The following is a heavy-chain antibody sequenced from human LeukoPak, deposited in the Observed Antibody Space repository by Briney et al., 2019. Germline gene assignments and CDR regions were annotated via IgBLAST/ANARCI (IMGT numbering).Heavy chain of an antibody. CDR3: ASSRGYSYVPDAFDI. Sequence: PSETLSLTCTVSGGSISSYYWSWIRQPPGKGLEWIGYIYYSGSTNYNPSLKSRVTISVDTSKNQFSLKLSSATAADTAVYYCASSRGYSYVPDAFDIWGQGTMVTVSS. D-gene: IGHD5-18*01. CDR1: GGSISSYY. J-gene: IGHJ3*02. V-gene: IGHV4-59*01. CDR2: IYYSGST.